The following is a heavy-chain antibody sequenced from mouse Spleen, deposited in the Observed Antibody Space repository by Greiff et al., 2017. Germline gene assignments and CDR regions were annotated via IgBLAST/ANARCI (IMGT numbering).Heavy chain of an antibody. CDR1: GFTFSDYY. Sequence: EVQVVESEGGLVQPGSSMKLSCTASGFTFSDYYMAWVRQGPEKGLEWVANINHDGSSTYYLDSLKSRFIISRDNAKNILYLQMSSLKSEDTATYYCVRAQLLLRYWYFDVWGAGTPVPVSS. J-gene: IGHJ1*01. CDR3: VRAQLLLRYWYFDV. D-gene: IGHD1-1*01. V-gene: IGHV5-16*01. CDR2: INHDGSST.